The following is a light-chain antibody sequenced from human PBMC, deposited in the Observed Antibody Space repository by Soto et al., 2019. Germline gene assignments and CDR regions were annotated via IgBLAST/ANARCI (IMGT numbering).Light chain of an antibody. CDR1: QSVSSN. Sequence: EIVMTQSPATLSVSPGERATLSCRASQSVSSNLAWYQQKPGQAPRLLIYGASTRATGIPARFSGSGSGTEFTLIISSLQSEDFAVYYCQQYNNWLTWTCGQGTKVEIK. CDR2: GAS. V-gene: IGKV3-15*01. J-gene: IGKJ1*01. CDR3: QQYNNWLTWT.